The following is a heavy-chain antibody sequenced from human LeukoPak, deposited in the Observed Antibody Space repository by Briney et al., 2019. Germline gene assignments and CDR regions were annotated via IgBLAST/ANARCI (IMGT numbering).Heavy chain of an antibody. J-gene: IGHJ4*02. CDR3: ARAGRGLRYFDWLTYDY. Sequence: GGSLRLSCAASGFTFDDYTMHWVRQAPGKGLEWVSLISWDGGSTYYADSVKGRFTISRDNAKNTLYLQMNSLRAEDTAVYYCARAGRGLRYFDWLTYDYWGQGTLVTVSS. V-gene: IGHV3-43*01. D-gene: IGHD3-9*01. CDR2: ISWDGGST. CDR1: GFTFDDYT.